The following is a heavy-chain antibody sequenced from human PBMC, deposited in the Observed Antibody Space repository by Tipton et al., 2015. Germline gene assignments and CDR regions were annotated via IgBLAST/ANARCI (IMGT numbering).Heavy chain of an antibody. CDR3: ARDLEHGMDV. Sequence: TLSLTCTVSGGSFSDYYWSWIRQSPGEGLEWMGYIYYSGSTNYNPSLRSRVAMSMDTSKNQFSLKLSSVIAADTAVYFCARDLEHGMDVWGQGTTVTVS. V-gene: IGHV4-59*01. CDR2: IYYSGST. CDR1: GGSFSDYY. J-gene: IGHJ6*02.